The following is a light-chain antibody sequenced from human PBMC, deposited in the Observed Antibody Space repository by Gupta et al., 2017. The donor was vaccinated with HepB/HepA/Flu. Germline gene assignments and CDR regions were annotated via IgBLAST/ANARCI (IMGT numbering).Light chain of an antibody. CDR3: QKTNNFPWT. J-gene: IGKJ1*01. CDR2: SGS. V-gene: IGKV1-27*01. Sequence: IQMTLFPSSLSASVGDKFTIACRASQDISNSLAWYQQKPGEPPRFLIYSGSTGQCGVPSRFSGSGSGTDFTLTIISRQPEDVATYYCQKTNNFPWTFGQGTKVDIK. CDR1: QDISNS.